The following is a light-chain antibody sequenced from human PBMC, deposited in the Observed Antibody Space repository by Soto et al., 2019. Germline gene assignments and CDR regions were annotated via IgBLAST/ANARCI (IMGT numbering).Light chain of an antibody. J-gene: IGLJ1*01. CDR3: CSYAGSTRYV. V-gene: IGLV2-11*01. Sequence: QSALTQPRSVSGSLGQSVTISCTGTSSDVGTYNYVSWYQQHPGKAPKVMIYDVSERPSGVPDRCSGSKSGNTSSLTISGLQAEDEADYYCCSYAGSTRYVLGTGTKLTVL. CDR1: SSDVGTYNY. CDR2: DVS.